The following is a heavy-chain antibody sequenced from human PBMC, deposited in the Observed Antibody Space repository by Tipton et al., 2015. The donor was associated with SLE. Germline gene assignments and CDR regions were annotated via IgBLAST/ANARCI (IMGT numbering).Heavy chain of an antibody. CDR3: ARALSYSNYWRY. J-gene: IGHJ4*02. D-gene: IGHD4-11*01. CDR2: IYYSGST. V-gene: IGHV4-39*07. Sequence: LRLSCTVSGGSISSSSYYWGWIRQPPGKGLEWIGSIYYSGSTYYNPSLKSRVTISVDTSKNQFSLKLSSVTAADTAVYYCARALSYSNYWRYWGQGTLVTVSA. CDR1: GGSISSSSYY.